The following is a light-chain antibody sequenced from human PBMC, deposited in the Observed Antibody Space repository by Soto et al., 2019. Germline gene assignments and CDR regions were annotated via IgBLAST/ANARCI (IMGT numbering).Light chain of an antibody. Sequence: QLVLTQPPSASGTPGQRVTISCSGSSSNIGSNTVNWYQQLPGTAPKLLIYSNNQRPSGVPDRFSGSKSGTSASLAISGLQSEDEADYYCAALDDSLNGYVFGTGTKVTVL. CDR1: SSNIGSNT. J-gene: IGLJ1*01. V-gene: IGLV1-44*01. CDR2: SNN. CDR3: AALDDSLNGYV.